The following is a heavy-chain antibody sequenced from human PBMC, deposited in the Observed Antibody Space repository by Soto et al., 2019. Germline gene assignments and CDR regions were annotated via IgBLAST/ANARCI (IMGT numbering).Heavy chain of an antibody. D-gene: IGHD3-16*01. Sequence: GESLKISCKGSGYSFTSYWISWVRQMPGKGLEWRGRIDPSDSYTNYSPSFQGHVTISADKSITTAYLQWGSLKAADTAIYYCTEGATSPFDSWGQGTRVTVSS. J-gene: IGHJ4*02. V-gene: IGHV5-10-1*01. CDR3: TEGATSPFDS. CDR2: IDPSDSYT. CDR1: GYSFTSYW.